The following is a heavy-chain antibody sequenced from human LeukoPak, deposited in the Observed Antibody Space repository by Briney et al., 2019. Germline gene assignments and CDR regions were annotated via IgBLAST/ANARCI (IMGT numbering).Heavy chain of an antibody. CDR1: GGSFSGYY. Sequence: SETLSLTCAVYGGSFSGYYWSWIRQPPGKGLEWIGEINHSGSTNYNPSLKSRVTISVDTSKNQFSLKLSSVTAADTAVYYCARGGIFGAVKKIKNYFDYWGQGTLVTVSS. CDR3: ARGGIFGAVKKIKNYFDY. J-gene: IGHJ4*02. CDR2: INHSGST. D-gene: IGHD3-3*01. V-gene: IGHV4-34*01.